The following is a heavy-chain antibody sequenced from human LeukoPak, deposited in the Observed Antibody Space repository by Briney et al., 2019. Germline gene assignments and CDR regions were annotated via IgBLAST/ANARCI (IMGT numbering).Heavy chain of an antibody. CDR1: GFTFSSYA. CDR2: ISYDGSNK. V-gene: IGHV3-30-3*01. D-gene: IGHD1-1*01. Sequence: PGRSLRLSCAASGFTFSSYAMHWVRQAPGKGLEWVAVISYDGSNKYYADSVKGRFTISRDNSKNTLYLQMNSLRAEDTAVYYCARVGKNGYAFDIWGQGTMVTVSS. CDR3: ARVGKNGYAFDI. J-gene: IGHJ3*02.